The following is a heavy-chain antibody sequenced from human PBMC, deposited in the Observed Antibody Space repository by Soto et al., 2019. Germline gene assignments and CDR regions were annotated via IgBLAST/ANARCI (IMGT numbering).Heavy chain of an antibody. CDR3: ARVRGNTAMVTDDY. V-gene: IGHV3-30*04. CDR2: ISYDGSYT. CDR1: GFIFNTYT. D-gene: IGHD5-18*01. Sequence: GGSLRLSCAASGFIFNTYTMHWVRQAPGKGLEWVSVISYDGSYTSYADSVKGRFTISRDNSKNTLYLQMNSLRAEDTAIYYCARVRGNTAMVTDDYWGQGTPVTVSS. J-gene: IGHJ4*02.